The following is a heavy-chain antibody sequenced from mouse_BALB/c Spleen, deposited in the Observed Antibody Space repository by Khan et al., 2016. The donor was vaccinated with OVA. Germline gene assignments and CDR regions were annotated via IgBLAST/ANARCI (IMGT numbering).Heavy chain of an antibody. J-gene: IGHJ1*01. V-gene: IGHV1S56*01. CDR3: AISYYGSLWYFDV. D-gene: IGHD1-1*01. CDR1: GYTFISYY. CDR2: IYPGDGRT. Sequence: QVQLQQSGPELVKPGASVKMSCKASGYTFISYYIHWVKQRPGQGLEWIGWIYPGDGRTKYHEKFRGKTTLTADKSSSTAYMLLSSLTSEDSAIYFCAISYYGSLWYFDVWGAGTTVTVSS.